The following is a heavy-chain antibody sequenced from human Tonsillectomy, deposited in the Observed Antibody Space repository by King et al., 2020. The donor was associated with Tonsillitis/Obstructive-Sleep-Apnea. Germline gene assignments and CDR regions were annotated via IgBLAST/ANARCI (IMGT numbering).Heavy chain of an antibody. CDR1: GDSISSSPYY. CDR2: IYSTGNT. D-gene: IGHD5-12*01. J-gene: IGHJ3*02. Sequence: QLQESGPGLVKPSETLSLTCTVSGDSISSSPYYWGWIRQSPGKGLECIGSIYSTGNTYYNTSLKSRVTISVDTSKNQFSLNLISLTAADTAIYYCARHLYSGFDYFYAFDIWGQGTMVTVSS. CDR3: ARHLYSGFDYFYAFDI. V-gene: IGHV4-39*01.